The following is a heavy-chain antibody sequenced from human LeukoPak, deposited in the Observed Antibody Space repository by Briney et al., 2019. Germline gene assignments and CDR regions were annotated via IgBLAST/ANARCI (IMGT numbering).Heavy chain of an antibody. D-gene: IGHD2-21*01. CDR2: INHSGST. CDR3: ARDGTPRLWWSYYFDY. Sequence: SETLSLTCAVYGGSFSGYYWSWIRQPPGKGLEWIGEINHSGSTNYNPSLKSRVTISVDTSKNQFSLKLSSVTAADTAVYYCARDGTPRLWWSYYFDYWGQGTLVTVSS. CDR1: GGSFSGYY. J-gene: IGHJ4*02. V-gene: IGHV4-34*01.